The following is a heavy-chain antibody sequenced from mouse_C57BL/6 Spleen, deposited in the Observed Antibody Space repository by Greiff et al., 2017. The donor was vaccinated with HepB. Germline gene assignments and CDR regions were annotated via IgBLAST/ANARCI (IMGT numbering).Heavy chain of an antibody. J-gene: IGHJ3*01. CDR1: GYTFTDYY. V-gene: IGHV1-26*01. D-gene: IGHD2-2*01. CDR2: INPNNGGT. CDR3: ARDWGYDGAWFAY. Sequence: VQLQQSGPELVKPGASVKISCKASGYTFTDYYMNWVKQSHGKSLEWIGDINPNNGGTSYNQKFKGKATLTVDKSSSTAYMELRSLTSEDSAVYYCARDWGYDGAWFAYWGQGTLVTVSA.